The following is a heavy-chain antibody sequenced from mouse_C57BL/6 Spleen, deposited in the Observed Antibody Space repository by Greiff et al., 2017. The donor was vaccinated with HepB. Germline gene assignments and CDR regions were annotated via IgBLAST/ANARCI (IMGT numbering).Heavy chain of an antibody. V-gene: IGHV1-4*01. CDR2: INPSSGYT. Sequence: QVQLKQSGAELARPGASVKMSCKASGYTFTSYTMHWVKQRPGQGLEWIGYINPSSGYTKYNQKFKDKATLTADKSSSTAYMQLSSLTSEDSAVYYCARENYGKRYFDVWGTGTTVTVSS. CDR1: GYTFTSYT. CDR3: ARENYGKRYFDV. D-gene: IGHD2-1*01. J-gene: IGHJ1*03.